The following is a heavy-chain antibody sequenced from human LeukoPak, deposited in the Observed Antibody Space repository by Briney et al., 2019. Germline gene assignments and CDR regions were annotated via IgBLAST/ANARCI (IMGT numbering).Heavy chain of an antibody. CDR3: ARQPGTVTMKARSLPFDP. CDR2: IYYSGST. D-gene: IGHD4-11*01. V-gene: IGHV4-31*03. Sequence: PSETLSLTCTVSGGSISSGGYYWSWIRQHPGKGLEWIGYIYYSGSTYYNPSLKSRVTISVDTSKNQFSLKLSSVTAADTAVYYCARQPGTVTMKARSLPFDPWGQGTLVTVSS. CDR1: GGSISSGGYY. J-gene: IGHJ5*02.